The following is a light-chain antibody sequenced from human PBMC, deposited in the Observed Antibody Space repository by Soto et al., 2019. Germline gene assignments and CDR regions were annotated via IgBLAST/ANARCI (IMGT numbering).Light chain of an antibody. CDR3: QQRSNWPPGT. V-gene: IGKV3-11*01. Sequence: IALTQSPATLSLSPGERATLSCRSSQSVSSYLAWYQQKPGQAPRLLIYDASNRATGIPARFSGSGSGTDFTLTISSLEPEDFAVYYCQQRSNWPPGTFGGGTKVDIK. J-gene: IGKJ4*01. CDR1: QSVSSY. CDR2: DAS.